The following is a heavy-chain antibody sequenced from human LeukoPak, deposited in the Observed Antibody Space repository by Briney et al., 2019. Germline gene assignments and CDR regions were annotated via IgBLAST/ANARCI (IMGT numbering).Heavy chain of an antibody. CDR1: GGSISSSSYY. D-gene: IGHD1-26*01. CDR3: ARVPYSGSPHIDY. Sequence: PSETLSLTCTVSGGSISSSSYYWGWIRQPPGKGLEWIGSIYYSGSTYYNPSLKSRVTISVDTSKNQFSLKLSSVTAADTAVYYCARVPYSGSPHIDYWGQGTLVTVSS. CDR2: IYYSGST. V-gene: IGHV4-39*07. J-gene: IGHJ4*02.